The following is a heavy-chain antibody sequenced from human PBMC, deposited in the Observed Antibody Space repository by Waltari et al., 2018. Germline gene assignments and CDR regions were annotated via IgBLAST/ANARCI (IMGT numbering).Heavy chain of an antibody. D-gene: IGHD2-2*01. CDR3: ARDLRCSSTSCYENYYYGMDV. J-gene: IGHJ6*02. CDR2: IYHSGST. CDR1: GGSISSSNW. V-gene: IGHV4-4*02. Sequence: QVQLQESGPGLVKPSGTLSLTCAVSGGSISSSNWWSWVRQPPGKGLEWIGEIYHSGSTNYNPALKSRFTISVDKSKNQFSLKLSSVTAADTAVYYCARDLRCSSTSCYENYYYGMDVWGQGTTVTVSS.